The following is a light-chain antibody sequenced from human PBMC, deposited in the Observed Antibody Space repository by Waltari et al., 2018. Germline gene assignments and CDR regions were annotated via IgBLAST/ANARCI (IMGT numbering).Light chain of an antibody. CDR3: QQRSNWPPIT. J-gene: IGKJ5*01. CDR1: QSVLYSPNNKNY. V-gene: IGKV3-11*01. CDR2: DAS. Sequence: DIVMTQSPDSLAVSLGERATVNCKSSQSVLYSPNNKNYLAWYQQKPGQAPRLHIYDASNRATGIPARCSGSGYGTDFTLTISSLEPEDFAVYYCQQRSNWPPITFGQGTRLEIK.